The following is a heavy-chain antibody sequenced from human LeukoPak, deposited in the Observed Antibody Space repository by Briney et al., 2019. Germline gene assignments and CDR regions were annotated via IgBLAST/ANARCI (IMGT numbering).Heavy chain of an antibody. CDR3: ATETVDSPDY. D-gene: IGHD3-22*01. Sequence: GASQILSCAASGFTFSRYAMKWIRQAPGKGLEWVSDISGSGVNTYYADSVKGRFTISRDNSKNTVYLQMQSLRAEDTALYYCATETVDSPDYWGQGTLVTVSS. J-gene: IGHJ4*02. V-gene: IGHV3-23*01. CDR2: ISGSGVNT. CDR1: GFTFSRYA.